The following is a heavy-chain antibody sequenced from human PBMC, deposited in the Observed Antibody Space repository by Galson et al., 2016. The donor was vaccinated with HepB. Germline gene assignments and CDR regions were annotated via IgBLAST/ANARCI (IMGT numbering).Heavy chain of an antibody. CDR2: IIPMFGTA. CDR3: ARDSGSSLEC. D-gene: IGHD1-26*01. J-gene: IGHJ4*02. Sequence: SVKVSCKASGDSFSSNSINWVRQAPGQGLEWMGGIIPMFGTADYAQKFQGRVTITADESTNTAYMELSSLRSEDTAVYYCARDSGSSLECWGQGTLVTVSS. V-gene: IGHV1-69*13. CDR1: GDSFSSNS.